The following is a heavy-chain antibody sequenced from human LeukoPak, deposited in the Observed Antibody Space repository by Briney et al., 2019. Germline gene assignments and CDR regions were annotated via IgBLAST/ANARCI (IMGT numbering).Heavy chain of an antibody. CDR3: ARAMAYSSTLYYFDY. CDR2: VNPSDGTT. Sequence: ASVKVSCKASGYTFTNFYIHWVRQAPGQGLEWMGIVNPSDGTTTYAQKFQGRVTMTRDTSTGTVYVELSGLRSEDTAVYYCARAMAYSSTLYYFDYWGQGTLVTVSS. D-gene: IGHD6-13*01. J-gene: IGHJ4*02. CDR1: GYTFTNFY. V-gene: IGHV1-46*01.